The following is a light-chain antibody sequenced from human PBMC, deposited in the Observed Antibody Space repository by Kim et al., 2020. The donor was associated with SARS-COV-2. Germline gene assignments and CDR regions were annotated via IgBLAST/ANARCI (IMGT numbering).Light chain of an antibody. J-gene: IGLJ2*01. Sequence: SVSPGQTASITCSGDKLGDKYACWYQQKPGQSPVLVIYQDSKRPSGIPERFSGSNSGNTATLTISGTQAMDEADYYCQASDSSIVLFGGGTQLTVL. CDR2: QDS. CDR3: QASDSSIVL. V-gene: IGLV3-1*01. CDR1: KLGDKY.